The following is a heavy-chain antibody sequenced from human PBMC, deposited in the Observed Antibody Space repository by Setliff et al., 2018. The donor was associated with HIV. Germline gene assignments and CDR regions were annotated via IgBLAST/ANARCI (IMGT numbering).Heavy chain of an antibody. D-gene: IGHD3-10*01. J-gene: IGHJ1*01. Sequence: SETLSLTCTVSGGSISSHYWSWIRQPPGKGLEWIGSMIYGGSTYYNPSLKSRVTISVDTSKNQFSLKLSSVIAADTAVYYCARHHNTMVRGVAYFQHWGQGTLVTVSS. CDR2: MIYGGST. CDR3: ARHHNTMVRGVAYFQH. CDR1: GGSISSHY. V-gene: IGHV4-59*08.